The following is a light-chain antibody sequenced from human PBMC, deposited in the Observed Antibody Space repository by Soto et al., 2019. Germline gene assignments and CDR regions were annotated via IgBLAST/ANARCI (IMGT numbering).Light chain of an antibody. CDR3: QQYSTSSHT. CDR2: RAS. V-gene: IGKV1-5*03. J-gene: IGKJ2*01. CDR1: QSISNW. Sequence: DIQMTQSPSTLSASVGDRVTITCRASQSISNWLAWYQQKPGKAPKLLIYRASALESGVPSRFSGSGSGTEFTLTISSLQPDDFATYYCQQYSTSSHTFGQGTKLEI.